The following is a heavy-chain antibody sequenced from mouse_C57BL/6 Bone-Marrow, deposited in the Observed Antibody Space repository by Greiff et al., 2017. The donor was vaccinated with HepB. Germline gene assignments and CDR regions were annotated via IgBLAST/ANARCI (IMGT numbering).Heavy chain of an antibody. D-gene: IGHD1-1*01. CDR2: IDPSDSYT. CDR3: ARCYGSSYFDY. J-gene: IGHJ2*01. CDR1: GYTFTSYW. Sequence: QVQLQQPGAELVRPGTSVKLSCKASGYTFTSYWMHWVKQRPGQGLEWIGVIDPSDSYTNYNQKFKGKATLTVDPSSSTAYMQLSSLTSEDSAVYYCARCYGSSYFDYWGQGTTLTVAS. V-gene: IGHV1-59*01.